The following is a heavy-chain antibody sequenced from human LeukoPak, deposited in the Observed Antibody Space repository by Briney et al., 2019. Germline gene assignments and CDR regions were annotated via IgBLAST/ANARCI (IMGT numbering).Heavy chain of an antibody. CDR1: GYTFTSYG. V-gene: IGHV1-18*01. Sequence: ASVTVSCTASGYTFTSYGISWVRQAPGQGLEWMGWISAYNGNTNYAQKLQGRVTMTTDTSTSTAYMELRSLRSDDTAVYYCASSIAAAYRDAFDIWGQGTMVTVSS. CDR3: ASSIAAAYRDAFDI. CDR2: ISAYNGNT. D-gene: IGHD6-13*01. J-gene: IGHJ3*02.